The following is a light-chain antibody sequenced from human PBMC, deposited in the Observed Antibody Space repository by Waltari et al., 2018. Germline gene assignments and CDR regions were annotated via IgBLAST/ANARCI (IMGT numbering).Light chain of an antibody. CDR2: HVS. J-gene: IGKJ2*01. Sequence: DVVLTQFPLSLPVSLGQPASLSCRSSRSLLHSDGNTRLAWFHHRPGQSPRRLIYHVSKRESGVPDRFSGSGSDTGFTLRITRVEAEDVGIYYCAQTTFWPHTFGQGTKLEI. V-gene: IGKV2-30*02. CDR3: AQTTFWPHT. CDR1: RSLLHSDGNTR.